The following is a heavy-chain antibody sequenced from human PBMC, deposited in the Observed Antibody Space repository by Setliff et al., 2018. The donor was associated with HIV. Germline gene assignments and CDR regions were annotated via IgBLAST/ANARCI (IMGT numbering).Heavy chain of an antibody. CDR1: GGSISSYY. D-gene: IGHD5-18*01. Sequence: ETLSLTCTVSGGSISSYYWSWIRQPPGKGLEWIGYVYYDGSTKHNPSLESRVTISVDTSKNQFSLKVSSVTAADTAVYYCARDRSSGGYTYGLIDYWGQGRLVTVSS. CDR3: ARDRSSGGYTYGLIDY. CDR2: VYYDGST. J-gene: IGHJ4*02. V-gene: IGHV4-59*01.